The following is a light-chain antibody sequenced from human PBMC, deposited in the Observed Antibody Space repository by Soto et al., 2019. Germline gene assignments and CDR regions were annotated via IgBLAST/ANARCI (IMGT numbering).Light chain of an antibody. Sequence: DIVLTQSPGTLSLSPGERATLSCRAIQSVDSRYLAWYQHKPGQAPRLLIFGASSRATGIPARFSGSGSGTDFTLTISSLEPEDFAVYYCQQYGSSPPWTFGQGTKVDIK. CDR2: GAS. V-gene: IGKV3-20*01. CDR1: QSVDSRY. J-gene: IGKJ1*01. CDR3: QQYGSSPPWT.